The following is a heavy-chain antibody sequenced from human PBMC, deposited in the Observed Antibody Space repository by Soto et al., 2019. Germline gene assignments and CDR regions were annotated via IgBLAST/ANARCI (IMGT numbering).Heavy chain of an antibody. CDR2: IHNSGST. J-gene: IGHJ4*01. D-gene: IGHD3-10*01. CDR3: ARRWSGTDY. Sequence: QVQLQESGPGLVKPSETLSLTCTVSGGSITSYYWSWIRQPPGKGLEWIGYIHNSGSTSYNPSLQSRVTISADVSTTQFSLDLRSVTAADTAVYYCARRWSGTDYWGHGTLVTVSS. CDR1: GGSITSYY. V-gene: IGHV4-59*01.